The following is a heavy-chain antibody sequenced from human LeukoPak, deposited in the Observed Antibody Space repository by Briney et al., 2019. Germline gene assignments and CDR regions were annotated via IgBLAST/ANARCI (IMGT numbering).Heavy chain of an antibody. V-gene: IGHV1-18*01. CDR2: ISAYNGNT. Sequence: ASVKVSCKASGYTFTSYGISWVRQAPGQGLEWMGWISAYNGNTNYAQRLQGRVTMTTDTSTSTAYMELRSLRSDDTAVYYCARDELRYFDWLLGYYYYGMDVWGQGTTVTVSS. J-gene: IGHJ6*02. CDR1: GYTFTSYG. CDR3: ARDELRYFDWLLGYYYYGMDV. D-gene: IGHD3-9*01.